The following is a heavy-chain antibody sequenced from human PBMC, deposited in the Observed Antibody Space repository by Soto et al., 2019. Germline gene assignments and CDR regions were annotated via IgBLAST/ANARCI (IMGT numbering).Heavy chain of an antibody. CDR1: GFTFSSYS. Sequence: GGSLRLSCAASGFTFSSYSMNWVRQAPGKGLEWVSSISSSSSYIYYADSVKGRFTISRDNAKNSLYLQMNSLRAEDTAVYYCARGLKGSDFWSGYLDYYYHGMDVWGQGTTVTVSS. D-gene: IGHD3-3*01. CDR2: ISSSSSYI. J-gene: IGHJ6*02. CDR3: ARGLKGSDFWSGYLDYYYHGMDV. V-gene: IGHV3-21*01.